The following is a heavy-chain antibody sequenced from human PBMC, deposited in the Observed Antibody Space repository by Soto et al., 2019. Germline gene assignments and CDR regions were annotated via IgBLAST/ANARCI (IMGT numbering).Heavy chain of an antibody. Sequence: QVQLVESGGGLVQPGRSLRLSCAASGFTFSSYGMHWVRQAPGKGLEWVAVIWDDGSNKYYADSVKGRFTISRNKSKNTLYLQMDSMGADDTAVYYCASVGSDYGSGLDYLGQGTLVTVSS. V-gene: IGHV3-33*01. D-gene: IGHD3-10*01. J-gene: IGHJ4*02. CDR2: IWDDGSNK. CDR1: GFTFSSYG. CDR3: ASVGSDYGSGLDY.